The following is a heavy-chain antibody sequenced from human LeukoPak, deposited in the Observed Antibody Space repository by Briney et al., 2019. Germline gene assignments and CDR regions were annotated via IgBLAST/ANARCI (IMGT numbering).Heavy chain of an antibody. J-gene: IGHJ3*02. V-gene: IGHV4-59*01. D-gene: IGHD6-13*01. CDR1: GGSISSYY. Sequence: SETLSLTCTVSGGSISSYYWSWIRQPPVKGLEWIGYIYYSGSTNYNPSLKSRVTISVNTSKNQFSLKLSSVTAADTAVYYCARPGIAAAGTRAFDIWGQGTMVTVSS. CDR2: IYYSGST. CDR3: ARPGIAAAGTRAFDI.